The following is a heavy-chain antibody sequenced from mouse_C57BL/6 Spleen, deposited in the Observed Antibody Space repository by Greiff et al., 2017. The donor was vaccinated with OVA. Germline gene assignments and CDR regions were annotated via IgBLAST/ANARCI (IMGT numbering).Heavy chain of an antibody. CDR3: TRGAFYYYGSSPGTFDV. Sequence: EVKLVESGGGLVQPGGSMKLSCAASGFTFSDAWMDWVRQSPEKGLEWVAEIRNKANNHATYYAESVKGRFTISRDDSKSSVYLQMNSLRAEDTGMYYCTRGAFYYYGSSPGTFDVWGTGTTVTVSS. CDR1: GFTFSDAW. V-gene: IGHV6-6*01. J-gene: IGHJ1*03. CDR2: IRNKANNHAT. D-gene: IGHD1-1*01.